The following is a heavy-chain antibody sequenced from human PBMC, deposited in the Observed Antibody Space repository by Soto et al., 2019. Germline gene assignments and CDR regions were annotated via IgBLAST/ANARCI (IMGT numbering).Heavy chain of an antibody. J-gene: IGHJ4*02. Sequence: GGSLRLSCTASGFMFGSYWMTWVRHVPGKGLQWVANIKRDGSEKYYVDFVKGRFTISRDNADNSVFLDMNNLRVDDTATYYCARVRATDYEIDYWRQGALLTVSS. CDR2: IKRDGSEK. CDR1: GFMFGSYW. CDR3: ARVRATDYEIDY. D-gene: IGHD4-17*01. V-gene: IGHV3-7*03.